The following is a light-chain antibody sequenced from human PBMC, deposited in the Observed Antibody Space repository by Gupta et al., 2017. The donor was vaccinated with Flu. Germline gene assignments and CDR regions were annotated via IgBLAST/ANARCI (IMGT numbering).Light chain of an antibody. J-gene: IGKJ3*01. CDR1: QSISSW. CDR3: QQYNSRSFA. V-gene: IGKV1-5*03. Sequence: GERVTITCRASQSISSWLAWYQQKPGKAPKLLIYKASSLESGVPSRFSGSGSGTEFTLTISSLQPDDFATYYCQQYNSRSFAFGPGTKVDIK. CDR2: KAS.